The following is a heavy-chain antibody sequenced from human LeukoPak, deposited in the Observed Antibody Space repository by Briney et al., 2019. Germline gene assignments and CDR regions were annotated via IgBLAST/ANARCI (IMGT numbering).Heavy chain of an antibody. CDR3: AREPLRITNSYYYDYMDV. CDR1: GYTFTSYG. D-gene: IGHD3-10*01. Sequence: GSVKVSCKASGYTFTSYGISWVRQAPGQGLEWMGWISAYNGNTNYAQKLQGRVTMTTDTSTSTAYMELRSLRSDDTAVYYCAREPLRITNSYYYDYMDVWGKGTTVTVSS. J-gene: IGHJ6*03. CDR2: ISAYNGNT. V-gene: IGHV1-18*01.